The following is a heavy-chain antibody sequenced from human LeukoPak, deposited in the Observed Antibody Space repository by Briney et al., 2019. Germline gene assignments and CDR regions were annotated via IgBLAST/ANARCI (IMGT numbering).Heavy chain of an antibody. D-gene: IGHD3-3*01. CDR3: ARAAVEFWSGYSRGHEYFQH. J-gene: IGHJ1*01. CDR2: INPNSGNT. V-gene: IGHV1-8*03. CDR1: GYTFTSYD. Sequence: ASVKVSCKASGYTFTSYDINWVRQATGQGLEWMGWINPNSGNTGYAQKFQGRVTITRNTSISTAYMELSSLRSEDTAVYYCARAAVEFWSGYSRGHEYFQHWGQGTLVTVSS.